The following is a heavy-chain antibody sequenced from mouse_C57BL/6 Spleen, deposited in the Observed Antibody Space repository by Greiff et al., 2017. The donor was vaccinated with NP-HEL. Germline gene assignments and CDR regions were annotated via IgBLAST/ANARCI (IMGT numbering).Heavy chain of an antibody. D-gene: IGHD2-1*01. CDR3: ARDRGNYRFDY. CDR2: ISYDGSN. Sequence: EVQLQQSGPGLVKPSQSLSLTCSVTGYSITSGYYWNWIRQFPGNKLEWMGYISYDGSNNYNPSLKNRISITRDTSKNQFFLKLNSVTTEDTATYYCARDRGNYRFDYWGQGTTLTVSS. CDR1: GYSITSGYY. J-gene: IGHJ2*01. V-gene: IGHV3-6*01.